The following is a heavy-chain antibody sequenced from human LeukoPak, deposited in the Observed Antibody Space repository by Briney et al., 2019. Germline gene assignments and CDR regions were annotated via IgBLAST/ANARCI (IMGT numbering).Heavy chain of an antibody. D-gene: IGHD6-25*01. V-gene: IGHV3-23*01. CDR3: AKYQRADSYYYAMDV. CDR1: GFTFSSYA. Sequence: GGSLRLSCAASGFTFSSYAMSWVRQAPGKGQEWASAISGSGGSTYYADSVKGRFTISRDNSKNTLYLQMNSLRAEDTALYSCAKYQRADSYYYAMDVWGQGTTVTVSS. J-gene: IGHJ6*02. CDR2: ISGSGGST.